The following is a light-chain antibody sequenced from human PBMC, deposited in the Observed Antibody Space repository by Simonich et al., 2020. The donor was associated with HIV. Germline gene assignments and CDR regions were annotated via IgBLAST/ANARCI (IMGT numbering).Light chain of an antibody. J-gene: IGKJ3*01. V-gene: IGKV3-15*01. CDR1: QNIAGN. Sequence: EIVMTQSPATLSVSPGERATLSCKASQNIAGNLAWYQPKPGQAPRLLIYYASTRATGVPARFSGSGFGTDFTLTISSMQSEDFAVYYCQQYNNWPSPFTFGPGTEVDIK. CDR3: QQYNNWPSPFT. CDR2: YAS.